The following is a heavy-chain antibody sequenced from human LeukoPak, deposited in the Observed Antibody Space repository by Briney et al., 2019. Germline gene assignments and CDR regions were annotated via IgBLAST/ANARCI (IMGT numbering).Heavy chain of an antibody. CDR3: ARGPFTLLRGPDNWFDP. V-gene: IGHV1-2*02. CDR1: GYTFTSYG. Sequence: ASVKVSCKASGYTFTSYGISWVRQAPGQGLEWMGWINPNSGGTNYAQKFQGRVTMTRDTSISTAYMELSRLRSDDTAVYYCARGPFTLLRGPDNWFDPWGQGALVTVSS. D-gene: IGHD3-10*01. J-gene: IGHJ5*02. CDR2: INPNSGGT.